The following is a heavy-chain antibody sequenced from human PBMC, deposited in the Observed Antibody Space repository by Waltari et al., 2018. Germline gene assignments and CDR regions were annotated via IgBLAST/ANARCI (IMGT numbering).Heavy chain of an antibody. CDR1: GGSISSSSYY. D-gene: IGHD1-26*01. CDR3: ARPGLGATETDDAFDI. Sequence: QLQLQESGPGLVKPSETLSLTCTVSGGSISSSSYYWGWIRQPPGKGLEWIGSIYYSGRTHYNPALSSRVTISVATSKNQFSLRLSSVTAADTAVYYCARPGLGATETDDAFDIWGPGTMVTVSS. J-gene: IGHJ3*02. CDR2: IYYSGRT. V-gene: IGHV4-39*01.